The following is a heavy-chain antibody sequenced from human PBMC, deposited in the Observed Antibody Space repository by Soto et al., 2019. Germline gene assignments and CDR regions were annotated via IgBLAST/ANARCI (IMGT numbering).Heavy chain of an antibody. D-gene: IGHD3-3*01. CDR3: ARDVTPRGIFGVVGPPTYGMDV. Sequence: PSETLSLTCTVSGGSISSGDYYWSWIRQPPGKGLEWIGYIYYSGSTYYNPSLKSRVTISVDTSKNQFSLKLSSVTAADTAVYYCARDVTPRGIFGVVGPPTYGMDVWGQGTTVTVSS. CDR1: GGSISSGDYY. CDR2: IYYSGST. V-gene: IGHV4-30-4*01. J-gene: IGHJ6*02.